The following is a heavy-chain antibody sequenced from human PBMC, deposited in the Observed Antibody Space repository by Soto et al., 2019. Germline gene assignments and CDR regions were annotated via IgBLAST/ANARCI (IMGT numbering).Heavy chain of an antibody. CDR3: ARVGGTNLVPAPGYSGSYRAHIAAYYYYGMDV. CDR1: GGTFSSYA. CDR2: IIPIFGTA. Sequence: QVQLVQSGAEVKKPGSSVKVSCKASGGTFSSYAISWVRQAPGQGLEWMGGIIPIFGTANYAQKFQGRVTITADESTSTAYMELSSLRSEDTAVYYCARVGGTNLVPAPGYSGSYRAHIAAYYYYGMDVWGQGTTVTVSS. J-gene: IGHJ6*02. V-gene: IGHV1-69*12. D-gene: IGHD1-26*01.